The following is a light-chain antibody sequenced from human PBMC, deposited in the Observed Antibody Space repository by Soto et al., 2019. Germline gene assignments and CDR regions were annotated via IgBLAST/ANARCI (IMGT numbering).Light chain of an antibody. CDR3: AAWDDSLSGPGV. CDR2: RNN. J-gene: IGLJ3*02. CDR1: SSNIGSNY. V-gene: IGLV1-47*01. Sequence: QSVLTQPPSASGTPGQGVTISCSGSSSNIGSNYVYWYQHLPGTAPKLLIYRNNQRPSGVPDRFSGSKSGTSASLAISGLRSEDEDDYYCAAWDDSLSGPGVFGGGTKLTVL.